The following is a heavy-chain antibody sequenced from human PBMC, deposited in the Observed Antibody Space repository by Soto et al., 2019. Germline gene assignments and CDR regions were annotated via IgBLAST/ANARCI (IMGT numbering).Heavy chain of an antibody. CDR2: MNPDSGNK. V-gene: IGHV1-8*01. CDR3: AREAASDPSFYYPYMGV. Sequence: QAQLVQSGAEVKKPGAPVKVSCKASGYTFSNYNINWVRQASGQGLEWMGWMNPDSGNKGYAKKFQGSVTLTRNRSISTAYMELSGLRSEDTPVYYCAREAASDPSFYYPYMGVWGKGATVTVSS. CDR1: GYTFSNYN. D-gene: IGHD3-10*01. J-gene: IGHJ6*03.